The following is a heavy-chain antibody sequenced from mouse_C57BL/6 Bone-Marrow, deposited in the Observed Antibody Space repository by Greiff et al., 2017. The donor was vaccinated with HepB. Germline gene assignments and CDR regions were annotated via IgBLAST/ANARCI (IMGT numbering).Heavy chain of an antibody. CDR1: GFTFSSYA. D-gene: IGHD2-5*01. CDR3: TRGAYYSNSYAMDY. V-gene: IGHV5-9-1*02. J-gene: IGHJ4*01. CDR2: ISSGGDYI. Sequence: EVKLMESGEGLVKPGGSLKLSCAASGFTFSSYAMSWVRQTPEKRLEWVAYISSGGDYIYYADTVKGRFTISRDNARNTLYLQMSSLKSEDTAMYYCTRGAYYSNSYAMDYWGQGTSVTVSS.